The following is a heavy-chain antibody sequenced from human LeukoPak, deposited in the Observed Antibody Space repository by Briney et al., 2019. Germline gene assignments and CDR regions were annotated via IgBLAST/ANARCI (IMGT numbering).Heavy chain of an antibody. CDR1: GNTFTSYA. J-gene: IGHJ4*02. CDR2: INAGNGNT. Sequence: GASVKVSCKASGNTFTSYAMHWVRQAPGQRLEWMGWINAGNGNTKYSQKFQGRVTITRDTSASTAYMELSSLRSEDTAVYYCARDVVGRSGGSCYHFDYWGQGTLVTVSS. V-gene: IGHV1-3*01. CDR3: ARDVVGRSGGSCYHFDY. D-gene: IGHD2-15*01.